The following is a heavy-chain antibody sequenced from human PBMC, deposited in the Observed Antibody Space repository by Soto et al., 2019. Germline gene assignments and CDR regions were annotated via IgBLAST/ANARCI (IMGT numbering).Heavy chain of an antibody. V-gene: IGHV3-30*04. CDR2: ISFDGSNK. CDR3: ARLPGHLVSVLYIYPMDARESPSDVDI. D-gene: IGHD2-21*02. J-gene: IGHJ6*02. CDR1: GFTFSNYP. Sequence: QMQLVQSGGGVVQPGRSLRLSCAASGFTFSNYPMHWVRQAPGKGLEWVALISFDGSNKFYADSVKGRFTISKDNSQNTLYLQMNDLRHEDTAVYYCARLPGHLVSVLYIYPMDARESPSDVDIWGQGTTVTVSS.